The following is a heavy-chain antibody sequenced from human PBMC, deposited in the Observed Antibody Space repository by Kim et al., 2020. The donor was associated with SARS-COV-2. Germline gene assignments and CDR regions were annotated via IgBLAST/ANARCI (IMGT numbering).Heavy chain of an antibody. V-gene: IGHV1-2*02. D-gene: IGHD7-27*01. CDR3: ARSRTNGDAEYFQY. Sequence: YAQTLQGRLTVTRDTSINTAYMELSSLRSDDTAVYYCARSRTNGDAEYFQYWGQGTLVTVSS. J-gene: IGHJ1*01.